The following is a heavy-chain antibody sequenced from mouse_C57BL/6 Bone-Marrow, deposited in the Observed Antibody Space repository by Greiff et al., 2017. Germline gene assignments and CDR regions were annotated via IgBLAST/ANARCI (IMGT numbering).Heavy chain of an antibody. CDR2: IYPGSGST. CDR1: GYTFTSYW. Sequence: QVHVTQPGAELVKPGASVKMSCKASGYTFTSYWITWVKQRPGQGLEWIGDIYPGSGSTNYKEKFKSKATLTVDTSSSAAYMQLSSLTSEDAAVYYCARGGIDSNYWYFDVWGTGTTVTVSS. D-gene: IGHD2-5*01. V-gene: IGHV1-55*01. CDR3: ARGGIDSNYWYFDV. J-gene: IGHJ1*03.